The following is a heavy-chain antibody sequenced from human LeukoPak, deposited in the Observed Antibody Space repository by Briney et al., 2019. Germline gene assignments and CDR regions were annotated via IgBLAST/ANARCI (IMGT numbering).Heavy chain of an antibody. J-gene: IGHJ4*02. CDR2: ISAYNGNT. CDR3: ARDRIEAFSSGSGEITTMVRGDY. D-gene: IGHD3-10*01. CDR1: GYTFTSYG. Sequence: ASVKVSCKASGYTFTSYGISWVRQAPGQGLEWMGWISAYNGNTNYAQKLQGRVTMTTDTSTSTAYMELRSVRSDDTAVYYCARDRIEAFSSGSGEITTMVRGDYWGQGTLVTVSS. V-gene: IGHV1-18*01.